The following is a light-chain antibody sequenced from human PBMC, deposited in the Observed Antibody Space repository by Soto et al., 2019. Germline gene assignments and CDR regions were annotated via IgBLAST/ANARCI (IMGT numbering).Light chain of an antibody. V-gene: IGLV6-57*03. Sequence: NFMLTQPHSVSESPGKTVTISCTRSSGSIASNYVHWYQQRPGSAPTTVIYEDNQRPSGVPDRFSGSIDGSSNSASLTISGLKTEDEADYYCQSYDSSNQGVFGGGTKLTVL. CDR1: SGSIASNY. J-gene: IGLJ3*02. CDR2: EDN. CDR3: QSYDSSNQGV.